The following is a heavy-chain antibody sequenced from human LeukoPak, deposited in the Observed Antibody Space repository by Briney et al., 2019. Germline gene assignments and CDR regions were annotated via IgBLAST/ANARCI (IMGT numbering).Heavy chain of an antibody. CDR1: GGSISSGSYY. Sequence: SQTLSLTCTVSGGSISSGSYYWSWIRQPAGKGLEWIGRIYTSGSTNYNPSLKSRVTISVDTSKNQFSLKLSSVTAADTAVYHCAREQGIVVVPAATYFDYWGQGTLVTVSS. D-gene: IGHD2-2*01. J-gene: IGHJ4*02. CDR2: IYTSGST. V-gene: IGHV4-61*02. CDR3: AREQGIVVVPAATYFDY.